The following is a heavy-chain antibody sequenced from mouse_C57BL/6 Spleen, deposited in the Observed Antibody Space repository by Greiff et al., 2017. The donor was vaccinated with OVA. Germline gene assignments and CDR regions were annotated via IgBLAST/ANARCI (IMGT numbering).Heavy chain of an antibody. CDR2: IYPRSGNT. V-gene: IGHV1-81*01. CDR3: ARETAQATRYFDY. D-gene: IGHD3-2*02. J-gene: IGHJ2*01. Sequence: QVQLKESGAELARPGASVKLSCKASGYTFTSYGISWVKQRTGQGLEWIGEIYPRSGNTYYNEKFKGKATLTADKSSSTAYMELRSLTSEDSAVYFCARETAQATRYFDYWGQGTTLTVSS. CDR1: GYTFTSYG.